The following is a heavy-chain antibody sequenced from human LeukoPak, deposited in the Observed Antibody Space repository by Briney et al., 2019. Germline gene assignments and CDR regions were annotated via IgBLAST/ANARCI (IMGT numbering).Heavy chain of an antibody. Sequence: SQTLSLTCTVSGVSISSGSYYWGWIRQPAGKGLEWIVRIYSSGSTNDDPALKSRFTISVDTSKNQFSLKLSSVTAADTAVYYCARGRYSSSWYTGNAFDIWGQGIMVTVSS. J-gene: IGHJ3*02. CDR1: GVSISSGSYY. CDR3: ARGRYSSSWYTGNAFDI. CDR2: IYSSGST. V-gene: IGHV4-61*02. D-gene: IGHD6-13*01.